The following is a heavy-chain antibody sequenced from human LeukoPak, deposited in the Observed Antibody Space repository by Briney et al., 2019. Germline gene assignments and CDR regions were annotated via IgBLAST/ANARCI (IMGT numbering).Heavy chain of an antibody. D-gene: IGHD6-6*01. Sequence: ASVKVSCKASGYTFTSYGIRWVRQAPGQGLEWMGWISAYNGNTNYAQKLQGRVTMTTDTSASTAYMELRSLRSDDTTVYYCARDPKKSIAARKYDPWGQGTLVTASS. CDR2: ISAYNGNT. CDR1: GYTFTSYG. CDR3: ARDPKKSIAARKYDP. J-gene: IGHJ5*02. V-gene: IGHV1-18*01.